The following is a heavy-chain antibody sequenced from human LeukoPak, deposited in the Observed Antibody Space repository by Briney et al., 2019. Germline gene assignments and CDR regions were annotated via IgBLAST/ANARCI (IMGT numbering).Heavy chain of an antibody. V-gene: IGHV3-48*04. D-gene: IGHD6-19*01. J-gene: IGHJ4*02. Sequence: PGGSLRLSCAASGFTFSSYAMSWVRQAPGKGLEWVSYISSSSSTIYYADSVKGRFTISRDNAKNSLYLQMNSLRAEDTAVYYCARDPGYSSGWYYFDYWGQGTLVTVSS. CDR2: ISSSSSTI. CDR1: GFTFSSYA. CDR3: ARDPGYSSGWYYFDY.